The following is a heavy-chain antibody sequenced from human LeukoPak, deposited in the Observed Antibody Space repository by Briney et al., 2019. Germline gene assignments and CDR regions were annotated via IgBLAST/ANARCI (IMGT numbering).Heavy chain of an antibody. J-gene: IGHJ4*02. CDR1: GGTFSSYA. Sequence: ASVKVSCKASGGTFSSYAISWVRQAPGRGLEWMGRIIPILGIANYAQKFQGRVTITADKSTSTAYMELSSLRSEDTAVYYCAMGDYDSSGYPSSFDYWGQGTLVTVSS. CDR2: IIPILGIA. CDR3: AMGDYDSSGYPSSFDY. D-gene: IGHD3-22*01. V-gene: IGHV1-69*04.